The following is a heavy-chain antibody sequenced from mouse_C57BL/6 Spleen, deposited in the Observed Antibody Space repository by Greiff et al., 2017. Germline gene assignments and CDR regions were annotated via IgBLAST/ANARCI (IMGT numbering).Heavy chain of an antibody. V-gene: IGHV1-15*01. CDR3: ARRAYYRNYEVLAD. J-gene: IGHJ3*01. Sequence: SGAELVRPGASVTLSCKASGYTFTDYEMHWVKQTPVHGLEWIGAIDPETGGHAYNQKFKGKAILTAYKSSSTAYMRVLNLTSDDSAVDYCARRAYYRNYEVLADWGQGTLGTVSA. D-gene: IGHD2-5*01. CDR2: IDPETGGH. CDR1: GYTFTDYE.